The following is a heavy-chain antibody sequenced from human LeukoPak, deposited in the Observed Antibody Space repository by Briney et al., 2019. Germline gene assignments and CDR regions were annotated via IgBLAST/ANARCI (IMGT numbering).Heavy chain of an antibody. V-gene: IGHV3-66*02. CDR2: LYSDDSA. J-gene: IGHJ4*02. Sequence: GGSLRLSCVASGFSISSGYMTWARQAPGKALEWVSLLYSDDSAYYPDSVKGRFTISRDNSKSTLHLQMDTLRTEDTAMYYCARDPWQGSTTLHWGQGSMVTVSS. D-gene: IGHD1-26*01. CDR1: GFSISSGY. CDR3: ARDPWQGSTTLH.